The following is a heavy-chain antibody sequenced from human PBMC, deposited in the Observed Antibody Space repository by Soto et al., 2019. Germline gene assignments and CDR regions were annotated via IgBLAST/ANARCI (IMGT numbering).Heavy chain of an antibody. CDR2: IYPGDSDT. Sequence: PAESLKISCKGSGYSFTSYWLVWVRQRPGKGLEWMGIIYPGDSDTRYSPSFQGQVTISADKSISTAYLHMNSPRAEDTAVYYCAITRVVDSALDYWGQGNPVTVAS. CDR1: GYSFTSYW. J-gene: IGHJ4*02. V-gene: IGHV5-51*01. D-gene: IGHD2-15*01. CDR3: AITRVVDSALDY.